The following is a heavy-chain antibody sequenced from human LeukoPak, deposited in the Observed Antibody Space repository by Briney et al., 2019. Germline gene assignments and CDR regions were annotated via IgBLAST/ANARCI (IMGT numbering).Heavy chain of an antibody. J-gene: IGHJ4*02. CDR2: MNPNSGNT. CDR1: RYTFTRYD. Sequence: GASVKVSCKASRYTFTRYDINWLRQATGQGLEWMGWMNPNSGNTCYAQKFQGRVTMTRNTSISTAYMELSSLRSEDTAVYYCARDSNWVPFDYWGQGTLVTVSS. V-gene: IGHV1-8*01. CDR3: ARDSNWVPFDY. D-gene: IGHD7-27*01.